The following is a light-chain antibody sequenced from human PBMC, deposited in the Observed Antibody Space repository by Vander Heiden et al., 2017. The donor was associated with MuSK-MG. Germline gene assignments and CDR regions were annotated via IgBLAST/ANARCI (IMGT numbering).Light chain of an antibody. CDR3: QHYANLPLT. J-gene: IGKJ4*01. Sequence: DIQMTQSPSSLSTSVGDRVTITCQASQDLSNYLNWYQQKPGEAPKLLIYDASNLEIGVPSRFSGSGYGTDFTFTISSLQPEDVATYYCQHYANLPLTFGGGTKVGIK. CDR2: DAS. CDR1: QDLSNY. V-gene: IGKV1-33*01.